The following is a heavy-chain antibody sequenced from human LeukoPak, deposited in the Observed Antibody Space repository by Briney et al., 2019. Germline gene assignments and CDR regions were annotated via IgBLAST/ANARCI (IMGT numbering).Heavy chain of an antibody. CDR3: ARDRGPTDY. V-gene: IGHV3-48*04. D-gene: IGHD3-10*01. J-gene: IGHJ4*02. Sequence: PGGSLRLSCAASGFTFSGYSMNWVRQAPGKGLEWVSYISTSSSSIYYADSVKGRFTISRDNAKNSLYPQMNSLRVEDTAVYYCARDRGPTDYWGQGTLVTVSS. CDR1: GFTFSGYS. CDR2: ISTSSSSI.